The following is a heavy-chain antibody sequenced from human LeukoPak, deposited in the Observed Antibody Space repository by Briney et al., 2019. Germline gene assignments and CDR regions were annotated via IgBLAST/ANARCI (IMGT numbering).Heavy chain of an antibody. Sequence: PGGSLRLSCAASGFTFSSYAMHWVRQAPGKGLEGVAVISYDGSNKYYADSVKGRFTISRDNSKNTLYLQMNSLRAEDTAVYYCARVPTHYYYGMDVWGQGTTVTVSS. CDR1: GFTFSSYA. J-gene: IGHJ6*02. CDR2: ISYDGSNK. V-gene: IGHV3-30-3*01. D-gene: IGHD4-11*01. CDR3: ARVPTHYYYGMDV.